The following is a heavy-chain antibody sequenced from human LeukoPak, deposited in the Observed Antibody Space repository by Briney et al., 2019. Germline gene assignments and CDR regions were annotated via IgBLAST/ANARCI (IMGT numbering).Heavy chain of an antibody. Sequence: SETLSLTCAVYGGSFGGYYWSWIRQPPGKGLEWIGEINHSGSTNYNPSLKSRVTISVDTSKNQFSLKLSSVTAADTAVYFCARTHVVTATVDLWGQGTLVTVSS. V-gene: IGHV4-34*01. CDR2: INHSGST. CDR1: GGSFGGYY. J-gene: IGHJ5*02. D-gene: IGHD2-15*01. CDR3: ARTHVVTATVDL.